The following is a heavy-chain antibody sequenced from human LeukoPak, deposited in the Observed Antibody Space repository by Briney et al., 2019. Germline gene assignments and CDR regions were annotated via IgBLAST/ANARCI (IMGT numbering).Heavy chain of an antibody. CDR2: SSSSGSTI. V-gene: IGHV3-48*03. J-gene: IGHJ4*02. CDR1: GFTFSSYE. D-gene: IGHD5-12*01. CDR3: ARRSLHSAYGFDY. Sequence: PGGSLRLSCAASGFTFSSYEMNWVRQAPGKGLEWVSHSSSSGSTIYYARSVKGRFTIARDNAKNSVYLQMNSLRAEDTAVYYCARRSLHSAYGFDYWGQGTLVTVSS.